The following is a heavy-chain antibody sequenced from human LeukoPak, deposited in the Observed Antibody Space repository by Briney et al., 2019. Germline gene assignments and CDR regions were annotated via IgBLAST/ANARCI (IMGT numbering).Heavy chain of an antibody. V-gene: IGHV1-69*01. CDR1: GGTLSSYA. J-gene: IGHJ4*02. CDR2: IIPIFGTA. CDR3: ARDRLGAARPTYFDY. D-gene: IGHD6-6*01. Sequence: SVKVSCKASGGTLSSYAISWVRQAPGQGLEWMGGIIPIFGTANYAQKFQGRVTITADESTSTAYMELSSLRSEDTAVYYCARDRLGAARPTYFDYWGQGTLVTVSS.